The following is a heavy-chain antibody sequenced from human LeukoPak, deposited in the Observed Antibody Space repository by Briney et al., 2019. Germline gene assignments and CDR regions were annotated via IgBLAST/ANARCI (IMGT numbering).Heavy chain of an antibody. CDR3: ARDFVPPNSGYDLGYYYYYMDV. CDR2: ISSSSSYI. J-gene: IGHJ6*03. CDR1: GFTFSSYW. D-gene: IGHD5-12*01. V-gene: IGHV3-21*01. Sequence: GGSLRLSCAASGFTFSSYWMHWVRQAPGKGLEWVSSISSSSSYIYYADSVKGRFTISRDNAKNSLYLQMNSLRAEDTAVYYCARDFVPPNSGYDLGYYYYYMDVWGKGTTVTVSS.